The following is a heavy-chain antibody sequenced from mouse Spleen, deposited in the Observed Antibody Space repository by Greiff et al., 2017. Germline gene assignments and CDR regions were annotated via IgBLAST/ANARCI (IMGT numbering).Heavy chain of an antibody. V-gene: IGHV5-17*01. CDR3: ARPGYGSSYRFAY. CDR2: ISSGSSTI. CDR1: GFTFSDYG. Sequence: EVNLVESGGGLVKPGGSLKLSCAASGFTFSDYGMHWVRQAPEKGLEWVAYISSGSSTIYYADTVKGRFTISRDNAKNTLFLQMTSLRSEDTAMYYCARPGYGSSYRFAYWGQGTLVTVSA. J-gene: IGHJ3*01. D-gene: IGHD1-1*01.